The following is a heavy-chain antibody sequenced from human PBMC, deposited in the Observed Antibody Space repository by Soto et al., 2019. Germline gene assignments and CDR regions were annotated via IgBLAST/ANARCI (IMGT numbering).Heavy chain of an antibody. D-gene: IGHD2-15*01. Sequence: SETLSLTCTVSGGSISSGGYYWSWIRQHPGKGLEWIGYIYYSGSTYYNPSLKSRVTISVDTSKNQFSLKLSSVTAADTAVYYCAREGGYCSGGSCYSRYKGAFDIWGQGTMVTVSS. V-gene: IGHV4-31*03. CDR3: AREGGYCSGGSCYSRYKGAFDI. CDR2: IYYSGST. J-gene: IGHJ3*02. CDR1: GGSISSGGYY.